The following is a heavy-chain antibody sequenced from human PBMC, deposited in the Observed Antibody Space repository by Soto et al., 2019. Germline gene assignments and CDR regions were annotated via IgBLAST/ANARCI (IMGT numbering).Heavy chain of an antibody. Sequence: SVKAFCKAPGFTFTSSAVQWVRPARGQRLEWIGWIVVGSGNTNYAQEFQERVTITRDMSTSTAYMELSSLRSEDTAAYYCAVERGLLMRYSSSAGGYPDEGALYYYGMDV. V-gene: IGHV1-58*01. CDR1: GFTFTSSA. J-gene: IGHJ6*01. CDR2: IVVGSGNT. D-gene: IGHD2-2*01. CDR3: AVERGLLMRYSSSAGGYPDEGALYYYGMDV.